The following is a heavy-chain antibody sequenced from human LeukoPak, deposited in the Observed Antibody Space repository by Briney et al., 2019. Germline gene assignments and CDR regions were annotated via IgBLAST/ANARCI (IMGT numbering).Heavy chain of an antibody. CDR2: IKQDGSEK. D-gene: IGHD3-9*01. V-gene: IGHV3-7*01. CDR1: GFTFSSYW. J-gene: IGHJ4*02. CDR3: ARTGILRYFDWSTYLDY. Sequence: GGSLRLSCAASGFTFSSYWMSWVRQAPGKGLEWVANIKQDGSEKYYVDSVKGRFTISRDNAKNSLYLQMNSLRAEDTAVYYCARTGILRYFDWSTYLDYWGQGTLVTVSS.